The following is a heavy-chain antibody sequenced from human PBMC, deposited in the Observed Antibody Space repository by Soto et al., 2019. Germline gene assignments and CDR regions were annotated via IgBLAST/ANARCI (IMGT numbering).Heavy chain of an antibody. J-gene: IGHJ4*02. Sequence: GGSLRLSCAASGFTLSNYVMNWVRQAPGKGLEWISCIGSSSVTIFHADSLKTRLTISRDTSKNQVVLTMTNVDPVDTATYYCARIPHYSDSYYMDYWGQGTLVTVSS. CDR1: GFTLSNYV. CDR3: ARIPHYSDSYYMDY. V-gene: IGHV3-48*04. CDR2: IGSSSVTI. D-gene: IGHD2-21*01.